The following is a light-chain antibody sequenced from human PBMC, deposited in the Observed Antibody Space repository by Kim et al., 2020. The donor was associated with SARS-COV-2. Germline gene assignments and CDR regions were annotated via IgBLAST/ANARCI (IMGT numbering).Light chain of an antibody. CDR1: QSISSS. V-gene: IGKV3-11*01. J-gene: IGKJ4*01. CDR2: DAS. Sequence: PGAGATLSCRASQSISSSLAWYQQRPGQHPRLLIFDASIRASGIPARFSGSGSGTDFTLTISGLEPEDFAVYYCQQRNNWPPKVTFGGGTKVDIK. CDR3: QQRNNWPPKVT.